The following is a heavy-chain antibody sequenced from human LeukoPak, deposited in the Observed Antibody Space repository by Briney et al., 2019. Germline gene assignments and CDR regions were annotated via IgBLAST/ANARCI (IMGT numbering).Heavy chain of an antibody. CDR1: GDSISGYS. CDR2: VHYRGTT. CDR3: ARGSGARVFDY. V-gene: IGHV4-59*12. J-gene: IGHJ4*02. Sequence: SETLSLTCTVSGDSISGYSWSWIRQPPGRGLEWIGYVHYRGTTNDNPSLKSRVTIAVDTSKNQFSLKLSSVTAADTAVYYCARGSGARVFDYWGQGTLVTVSS.